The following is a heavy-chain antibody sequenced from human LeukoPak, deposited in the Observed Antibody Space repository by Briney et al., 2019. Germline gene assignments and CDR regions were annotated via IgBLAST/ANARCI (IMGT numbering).Heavy chain of an antibody. CDR2: IKQDGSEK. Sequence: GGSLRLSCAASGFTFGTYWMSWVRQAPGKGLEWVANIKQDGSEKYYVDSVKGRFTISRDNAKNSLYLQMNSLRAEDTAVYYCARDIFGGTYYCDSSGSKGYFDYWGQGTLVTVSS. CDR3: ARDIFGGTYYCDSSGSKGYFDY. V-gene: IGHV3-7*01. J-gene: IGHJ4*02. D-gene: IGHD3-22*01. CDR1: GFTFGTYW.